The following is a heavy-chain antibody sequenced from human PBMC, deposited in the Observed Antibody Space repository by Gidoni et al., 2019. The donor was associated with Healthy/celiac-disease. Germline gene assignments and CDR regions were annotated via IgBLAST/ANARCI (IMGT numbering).Heavy chain of an antibody. V-gene: IGHV4-34*01. Sequence: QVQLQQWGAGLLKPSETLSLTCAVYGGSFSGYYWSWIRQPPGKGLEWMGEINHSGSTNYNPSLKSRVTRSVDTSKNQFSLKLSSVTAADTAVYYCARGYCTNGVCYRAYYYYYYGMDVWGQGTTVTVSS. CDR2: INHSGST. D-gene: IGHD2-8*01. CDR3: ARGYCTNGVCYRAYYYYYYGMDV. CDR1: GGSFSGYY. J-gene: IGHJ6*02.